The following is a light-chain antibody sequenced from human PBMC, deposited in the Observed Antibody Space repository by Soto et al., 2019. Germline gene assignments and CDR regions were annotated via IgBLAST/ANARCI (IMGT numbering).Light chain of an antibody. J-gene: IGKJ1*01. CDR2: GAS. CDR1: QSVSNNY. CDR3: QQYSSLWT. Sequence: EIMLSLSPGTLSLSPGERATLSCRTSQSVSNNYLAWYQQKPGQAPRLLIYGASSRATGIPDRFSGSGSGTDFTLSISRLEPEDFAVYYCQQYSSLWTFGQGTKADI. V-gene: IGKV3-20*01.